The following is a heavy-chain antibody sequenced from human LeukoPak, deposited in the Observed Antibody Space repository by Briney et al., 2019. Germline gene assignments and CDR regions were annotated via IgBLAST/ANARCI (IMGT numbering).Heavy chain of an antibody. Sequence: GGSLRLSCAASGFTISSYSMNWVRQAPGKGLEWVSYISSSSSTIYYADSVKGRFTISRDNAKNSLYLQMNSLRAEDTAVYYCASAYYYDSSGPLTGYWGQGTPVTVSS. J-gene: IGHJ4*02. V-gene: IGHV3-48*01. CDR1: GFTISSYS. CDR2: ISSSSSTI. D-gene: IGHD3-22*01. CDR3: ASAYYYDSSGPLTGY.